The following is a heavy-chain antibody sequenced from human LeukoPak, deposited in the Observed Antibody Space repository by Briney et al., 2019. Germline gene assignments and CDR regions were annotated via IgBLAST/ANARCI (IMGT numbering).Heavy chain of an antibody. CDR2: ITGRGVRT. J-gene: IGHJ4*02. CDR1: GFTFSRYG. Sequence: GGSLRLSCAASGFTFSRYGMSWVRQAPGKGLEWVSAITGRGVRTYNGDSVKGRFTISRDTSKNTVYLQMNSLRGDDTAVYYCANGAHPDSSHYYFDYWGQGALGTVSS. V-gene: IGHV3-23*01. D-gene: IGHD2-2*01. CDR3: ANGAHPDSSHYYFDY.